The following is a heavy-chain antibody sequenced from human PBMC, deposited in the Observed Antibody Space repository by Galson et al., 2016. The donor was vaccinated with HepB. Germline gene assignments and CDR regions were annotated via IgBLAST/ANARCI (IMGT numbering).Heavy chain of an antibody. V-gene: IGHV4-39*02. D-gene: IGHD3-16*01. J-gene: IGHJ4*02. CDR3: ARRGPSGIHEYYFDY. CDR1: GDSIATSSDY. CDR2: IYYTGST. Sequence: SETLSLTCTVSGDSIATSSDYWGWLRQPPGKGLEWIGSIYYTGSTYYNPSLKSRVTISVDRSTNHLSLRLSSVTAADTAVYYCARRGPSGIHEYYFDYWGQGTLVTVSS.